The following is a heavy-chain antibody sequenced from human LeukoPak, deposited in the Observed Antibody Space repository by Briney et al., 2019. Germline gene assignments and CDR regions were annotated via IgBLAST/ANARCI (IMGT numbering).Heavy chain of an antibody. D-gene: IGHD1-26*01. V-gene: IGHV3-23*01. CDR3: AKYVGATHFDY. J-gene: IGHJ4*02. CDR1: GFTFSSYA. Sequence: WGSLRLSCAASGFTFSSYAISWVRQAPGKGLEWVSAISGSGGSTYYADSVKGRFTISRDNSKNTLYLQMNSLRAEDTVVYYCAKYVGATHFDYWGQGTLVTVSS. CDR2: ISGSGGST.